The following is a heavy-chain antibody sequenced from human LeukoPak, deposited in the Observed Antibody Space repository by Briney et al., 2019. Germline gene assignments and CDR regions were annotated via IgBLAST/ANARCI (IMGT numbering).Heavy chain of an antibody. D-gene: IGHD4-17*01. CDR1: GGTFSSYA. Sequence: ASVKVSCKASGGTFSSYAISWVRQAPGQGLEWMGWINPNSGGTNYAQKFQGRVTMTRDTSISTAYMELSRLRSDDTAVYYCARIGGATVTTFRPYYYYMDVWGKGTTVTVSS. CDR3: ARIGGATVTTFRPYYYYMDV. CDR2: INPNSGGT. V-gene: IGHV1-2*02. J-gene: IGHJ6*03.